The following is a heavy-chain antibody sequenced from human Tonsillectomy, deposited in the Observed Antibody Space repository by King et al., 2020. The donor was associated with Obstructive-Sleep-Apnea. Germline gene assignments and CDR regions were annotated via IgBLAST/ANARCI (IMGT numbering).Heavy chain of an antibody. CDR1: GFTFSDYY. Sequence: VQLVESGGGLVKPGGSLRLSCAASGFTFSDYYMSWIRQAPGKGLEWVSHIRSSGSTIYYADSVKGRFTLSRDNAKNSLYLQMNSLGAEDTAVYYCARDRDTITISYGMDVWGQGTTVTVSS. CDR3: ARDRDTITISYGMDV. V-gene: IGHV3-11*01. J-gene: IGHJ6*02. D-gene: IGHD3-3*01. CDR2: IRSSGSTI.